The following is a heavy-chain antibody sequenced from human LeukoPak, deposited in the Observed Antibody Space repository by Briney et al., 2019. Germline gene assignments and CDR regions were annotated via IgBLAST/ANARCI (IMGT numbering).Heavy chain of an antibody. J-gene: IGHJ4*02. V-gene: IGHV3-23*01. Sequence: PGGSLRLPCTASRFTFSTYAMSWVRQAPGKGLEWVSSISGSGDTTYYTGSVKGRFTISRDNSKNALYLQMSSLRAEDTAVYYCAKSQRNDQQVVQRIDYWGQGTLVTVSS. CDR3: AKSQRNDQQVVQRIDY. CDR1: RFTFSTYA. CDR2: ISGSGDTT. D-gene: IGHD2-2*01.